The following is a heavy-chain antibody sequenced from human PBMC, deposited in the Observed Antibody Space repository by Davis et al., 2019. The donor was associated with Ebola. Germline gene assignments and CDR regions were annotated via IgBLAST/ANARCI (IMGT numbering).Heavy chain of an antibody. CDR3: ARGTSGYFDY. CDR2: IRYDGSNQ. V-gene: IGHV3-30*02. CDR1: GFTFSNYA. D-gene: IGHD2-8*02. Sequence: PGGSLRLSCAASGFTFSNYAMHWVRQAPGKGLEWVTVIRYDGSNQYYADSVKGRFTISRDNSKNTLYLQMSSLRAEDTAVYYCARGTSGYFDYWGQGTLVTVSS. J-gene: IGHJ4*02.